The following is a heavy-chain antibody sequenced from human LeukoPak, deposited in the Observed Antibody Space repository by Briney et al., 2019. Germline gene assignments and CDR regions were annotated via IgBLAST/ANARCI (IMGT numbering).Heavy chain of an antibody. J-gene: IGHJ4*02. Sequence: SETLSLTCTVSGGSISSSSYYWGWIRQPPGKGLEWIGSIYYSGSTYYNPSLKSRVTISVDTSKNQFSMKLSSVTAADTAVYYCARYYIVATIEDHYWGQGTLVTFSS. V-gene: IGHV4-39*01. CDR3: ARYYIVATIEDHY. D-gene: IGHD5-12*01. CDR2: IYYSGST. CDR1: GGSISSSSYY.